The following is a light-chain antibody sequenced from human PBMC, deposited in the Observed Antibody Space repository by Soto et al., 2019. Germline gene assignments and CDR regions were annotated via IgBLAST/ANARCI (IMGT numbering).Light chain of an antibody. V-gene: IGKV1-39*01. Sequence: DIQMTQSPSSLSASVGDRVTITCRASQGVSTYLLWYQKTQGKPPKLLIYAASTLLSGVPSRFSGSGSGTNFTLTISSLQPDDFATCYWQQSYKTPRNCGQGTKLETK. CDR1: QGVSTY. CDR3: QQSYKTPRN. J-gene: IGKJ2*02. CDR2: AAS.